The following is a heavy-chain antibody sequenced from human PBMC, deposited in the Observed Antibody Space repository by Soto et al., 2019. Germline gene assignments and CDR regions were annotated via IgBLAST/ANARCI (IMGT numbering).Heavy chain of an antibody. CDR3: ATVGCYYDDNALRRTRYFDY. CDR2: VSYSDSS. Sequence: PSETLSLTCTVSGGSMNNFYWSWIRQPPGKGLEWIGYVSYSDSSNYNPSLKSRVTISVDTSKNQFSLKLTSVTAADTAAYYCATVGCYYDDNALRRTRYFDYWSQGTQVTVSS. CDR1: GGSMNNFY. V-gene: IGHV4-59*01. J-gene: IGHJ4*02. D-gene: IGHD3-22*01.